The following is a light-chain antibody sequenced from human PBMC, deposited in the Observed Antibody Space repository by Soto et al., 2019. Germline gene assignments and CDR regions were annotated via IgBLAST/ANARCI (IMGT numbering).Light chain of an antibody. CDR2: WAS. Sequence: DIVMTQSPDSLAVSLGERATINCKPSQSVLYSSDNKNYLAWYQHKPGQPPKLLIYWASTRESGVPDRISGSGSGTDFTLTISSLQAEDVAVYYCQQYYNTPLTFGGGTKVDIK. CDR3: QQYYNTPLT. CDR1: QSVLYSSDNKNY. V-gene: IGKV4-1*01. J-gene: IGKJ4*01.